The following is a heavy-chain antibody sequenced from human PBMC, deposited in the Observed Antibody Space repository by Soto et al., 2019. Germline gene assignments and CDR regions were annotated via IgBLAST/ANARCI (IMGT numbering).Heavy chain of an antibody. CDR2: INHSGST. CDR3: ARSYGDTYNWFDP. J-gene: IGHJ5*02. CDR1: GGSFSGYY. V-gene: IGHV4-34*01. D-gene: IGHD4-17*01. Sequence: PSETLSLTCAVYGGSFSGYYWSWIRQPPGKGLEWIGEINHSGSTNYNPSLKSRVTISVDTSKNQFSLKLSSVTAADTAVYYCARSYGDTYNWFDPWGQGTLVTVSS.